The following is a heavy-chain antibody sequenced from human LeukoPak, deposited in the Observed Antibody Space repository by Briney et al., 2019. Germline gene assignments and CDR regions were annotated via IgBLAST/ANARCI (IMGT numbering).Heavy chain of an antibody. J-gene: IGHJ6*02. D-gene: IGHD6-13*01. Sequence: GGSLRLSCAASGFTFSRYGMHWVRQAPGRGLEWVSLISYDGVTKYYADTVKGRFTISSDNSKNTLYVQMNSLRAEDTAVYYCAKDRGSSSSAYGMDVWGQGTTVTVSS. CDR3: AKDRGSSSSAYGMDV. V-gene: IGHV3-30*18. CDR2: ISYDGVTK. CDR1: GFTFSRYG.